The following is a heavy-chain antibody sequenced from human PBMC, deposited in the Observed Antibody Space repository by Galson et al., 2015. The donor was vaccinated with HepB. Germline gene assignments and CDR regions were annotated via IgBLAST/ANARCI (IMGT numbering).Heavy chain of an antibody. CDR1: GFPFSRNW. V-gene: IGHV3-7*01. Sequence: SLRLSCAASGFPFSRNWLTWVRQAPGKGLEWVATMKQDGSGKFYVDSVKGRFTISRDNAKNSLYLQMNSLRVEDTAVYYCARDDDFRGQGTLVTVSS. J-gene: IGHJ4*02. CDR2: MKQDGSGK. CDR3: ARDDDF.